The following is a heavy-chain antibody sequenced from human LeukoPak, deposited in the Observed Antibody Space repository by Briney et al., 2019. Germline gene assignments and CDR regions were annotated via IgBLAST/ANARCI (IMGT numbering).Heavy chain of an antibody. J-gene: IGHJ3*02. Sequence: GGSLRLSCAASGFTFDDYAMHWVRQAPGKGLEWVSGISWNSGSIGYADSVKGRFTISRDNAKNSLYLQMNSLRAEDTALYYCARVVVVVAATFAGAFDIWGQGTMVTVSS. V-gene: IGHV3-9*01. D-gene: IGHD2-15*01. CDR2: ISWNSGSI. CDR3: ARVVVVVAATFAGAFDI. CDR1: GFTFDDYA.